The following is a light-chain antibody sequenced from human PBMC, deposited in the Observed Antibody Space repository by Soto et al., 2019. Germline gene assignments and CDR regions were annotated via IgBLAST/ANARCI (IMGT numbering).Light chain of an antibody. V-gene: IGKV3-15*01. Sequence: EIVMTPSPATLSVSPVERATLSCRASQSLRSSLAWYQQKPGQAPRLLIYGASTRATGIPARFSGSGSGTEFTLTISSLQSEDFAVYFCQQYNIWPQTFGQGTKVDIK. CDR1: QSLRSS. CDR2: GAS. J-gene: IGKJ1*01. CDR3: QQYNIWPQT.